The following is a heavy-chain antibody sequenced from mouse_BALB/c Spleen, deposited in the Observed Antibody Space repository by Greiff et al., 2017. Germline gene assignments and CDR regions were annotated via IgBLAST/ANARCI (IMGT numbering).Heavy chain of an antibody. CDR1: GDSITSGY. J-gene: IGHJ3*01. Sequence: EVKLVESGPSLVKPSQTLSLTCSVTGDSITSGYWNWIRKFPGNKLEYMGYISYSGSTYYNPSLKSRISITRDTSKNQYYLQLNSVTTEDTATYYCARYYRLRQGFAYWGQGTLVTVSA. CDR2: ISYSGST. V-gene: IGHV3-8*02. CDR3: ARYYRLRQGFAY. D-gene: IGHD2-2*01.